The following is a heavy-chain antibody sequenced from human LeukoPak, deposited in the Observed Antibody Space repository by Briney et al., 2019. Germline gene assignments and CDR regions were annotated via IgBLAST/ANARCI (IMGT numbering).Heavy chain of an antibody. V-gene: IGHV1-24*01. CDR1: GYTLIELS. Sequence: ASVKVSCKVSGYTLIELSMHWVRQAPGKGLEWMGGFDPEDGETIYAQKFQGRVTMTEDTSTDTAYMELSSLRSEDTAVYYCATVFRGYYSFDYWGQGTLVTVSS. J-gene: IGHJ4*02. CDR2: FDPEDGET. CDR3: ATVFRGYYSFDY. D-gene: IGHD3-22*01.